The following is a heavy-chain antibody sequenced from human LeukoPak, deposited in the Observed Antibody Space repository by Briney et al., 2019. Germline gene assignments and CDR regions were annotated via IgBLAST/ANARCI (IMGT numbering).Heavy chain of an antibody. D-gene: IGHD4-17*01. CDR1: GFTFSNYW. CDR2: ISTDGSTR. V-gene: IGHV3-74*01. CDR3: ARGYGDYGVVYFDY. J-gene: IGHJ4*02. Sequence: GGSLRLSCAASGFTFSNYWMHWVRQAPGKGLAWVSRISTDGSTRHYADSVKGRFTISRDNAKNTVYLQMNSLRAEDTAVYYCARGYGDYGVVYFDYWGQGTLVTVSS.